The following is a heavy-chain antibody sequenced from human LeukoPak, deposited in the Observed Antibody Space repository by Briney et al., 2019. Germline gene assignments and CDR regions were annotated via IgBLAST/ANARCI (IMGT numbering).Heavy chain of an antibody. V-gene: IGHV4-39*07. CDR3: ARDAGTFGELNPIY. CDR2: IYYSGST. D-gene: IGHD3-10*01. Sequence: SETLSLTCTVSGGSISSSSYYWGWIRQPPGKGLEWIGSIYYSGSTYYNPSLKSRVTISVDTSKNQFSLKLSSVTAADTAVYYCARDAGTFGELNPIYWGQGTLVTVSS. J-gene: IGHJ4*02. CDR1: GGSISSSSYY.